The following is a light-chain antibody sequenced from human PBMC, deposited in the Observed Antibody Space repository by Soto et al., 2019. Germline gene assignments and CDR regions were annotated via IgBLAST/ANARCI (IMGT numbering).Light chain of an antibody. Sequence: QSVLTQPPSVSGAPGQRVTISCTGSSSNIGAGYDVHWYQQLPGTAPKLLIYVNINRPSGVPDRFSGSKSGTSASLAITGLQAEDEADYYCQSYDSSLSVVFGGATNLTVL. V-gene: IGLV1-40*01. CDR3: QSYDSSLSVV. CDR1: SSNIGAGYD. CDR2: VNI. J-gene: IGLJ2*01.